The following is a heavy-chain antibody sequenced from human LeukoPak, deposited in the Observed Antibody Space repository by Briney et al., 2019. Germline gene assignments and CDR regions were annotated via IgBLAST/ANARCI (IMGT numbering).Heavy chain of an antibody. V-gene: IGHV1-69*13. CDR2: IIPIFGTA. D-gene: IGHD3-16*01. Sequence: SVKVSCKASGGTFSSYAINWVRQAPGQGLKWMGGIIPIFGTANYAQKFQGRVTITADEYTSTAYMELSSLRSEDTAVYYCARDNDSRDPPHSDYWGQGTLVTVSS. J-gene: IGHJ4*02. CDR3: ARDNDSRDPPHSDY. CDR1: GGTFSSYA.